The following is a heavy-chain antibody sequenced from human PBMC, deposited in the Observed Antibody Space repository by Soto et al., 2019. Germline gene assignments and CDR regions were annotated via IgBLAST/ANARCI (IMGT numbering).Heavy chain of an antibody. D-gene: IGHD6-13*01. V-gene: IGHV1-8*02. CDR2: MNPNSGNT. CDR3: ARSAAAPYYYYMDV. CDR1: GYTVSISV. Sequence: GASVKIASTSSGYTVSISVIAVVRQATGQGLEWMGWMNPNSGNTGYAQKFQGRVTMTRNTSISTAYMELSSLRSEDTAVYYCARSAAAPYYYYMDVWCKGTTVTVS. J-gene: IGHJ6*03.